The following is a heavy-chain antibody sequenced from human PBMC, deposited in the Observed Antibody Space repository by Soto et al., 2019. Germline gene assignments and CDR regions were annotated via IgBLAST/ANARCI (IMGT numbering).Heavy chain of an antibody. V-gene: IGHV4-4*02. CDR1: GGSIISSNW. J-gene: IGHJ3*02. Sequence: SDTLSLTCAVSGGSIISSNWWSVVRQPPGKGLEWIGEIYHSGSTNYNPSLKSRVTISVDKSKNQFSLKLSSVTAADTAVYYCARLGAMIVVDHAGDDAFDTWGQGTMVT. CDR2: IYHSGST. D-gene: IGHD3-22*01. CDR3: ARLGAMIVVDHAGDDAFDT.